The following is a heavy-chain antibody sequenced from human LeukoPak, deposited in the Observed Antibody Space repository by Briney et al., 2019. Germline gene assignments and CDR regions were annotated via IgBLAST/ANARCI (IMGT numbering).Heavy chain of an antibody. V-gene: IGHV3-30-3*01. Sequence: GGSLRLSCAASGHTFSGSAIHWVRQAPGKGLEWVAIISYDGGNKYYADSVKGRFTISRDNSKNTLYLQMNSLRAEDTAVYYCARDGIVGSPLFKFDYWGQGTLVTVSS. CDR1: GHTFSGSA. J-gene: IGHJ4*02. D-gene: IGHD1-26*01. CDR2: ISYDGGNK. CDR3: ARDGIVGSPLFKFDY.